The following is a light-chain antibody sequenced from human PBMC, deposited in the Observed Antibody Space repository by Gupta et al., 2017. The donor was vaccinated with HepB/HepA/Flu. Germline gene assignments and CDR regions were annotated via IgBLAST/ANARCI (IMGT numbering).Light chain of an antibody. CDR3: QAWDSSTDVV. V-gene: IGLV3-1*01. CDR1: KLGDKY. CDR2: QDS. Sequence: SYALTQPPSVYVSPGQTASITRSGDKLGDKYACWYQQKPGQSPVLVIYQDSKRPSGIPERFSGSNSGNTATLTISGTQAMDEADYYCQAWDSSTDVVFGGGTKLTVL. J-gene: IGLJ2*01.